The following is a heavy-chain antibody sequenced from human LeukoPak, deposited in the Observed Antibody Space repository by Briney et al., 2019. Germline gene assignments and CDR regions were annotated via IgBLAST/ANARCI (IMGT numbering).Heavy chain of an antibody. CDR2: IIPIFGTA. V-gene: IGHV1-69*01. J-gene: IGHJ4*02. CDR1: GGTFSSYA. Sequence: GSSVKVSCKASGGTFSSYAISWVRQAPGQGLEWMGGIIPIFGTANYAQKFQGRVTITADESTSTVYMELSSLRSEDTAVYYCASSIVVVTGRFDYWGQGTLVTVSS. D-gene: IGHD2-21*02. CDR3: ASSIVVVTGRFDY.